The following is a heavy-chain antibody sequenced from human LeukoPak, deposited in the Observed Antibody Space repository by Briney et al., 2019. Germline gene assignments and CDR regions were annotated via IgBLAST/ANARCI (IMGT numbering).Heavy chain of an antibody. Sequence: GGSLRLSCAASGFTFSSYAMSWVRQAPGKGLEWVSSISSSRSYIYYADSVKGRFTISRDNAKNSLYLQMNSLRAEDTAVYYCAKKGYYDGSGYYMYYFDHWGQGTLVTVSS. V-gene: IGHV3-21*04. CDR3: AKKGYYDGSGYYMYYFDH. CDR2: ISSSRSYI. J-gene: IGHJ4*01. D-gene: IGHD3-22*01. CDR1: GFTFSSYA.